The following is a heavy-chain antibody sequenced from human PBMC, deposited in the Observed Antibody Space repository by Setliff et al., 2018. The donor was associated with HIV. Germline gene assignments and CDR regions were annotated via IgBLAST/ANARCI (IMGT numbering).Heavy chain of an antibody. V-gene: IGHV4-59*12. Sequence: PSETLSLTCTVSGDSISDYYSSWIRQSPGKGLEWLGYVVYGGVSNYNPSLKSRVSISLDTSKNLFSLSLNSVTAADTAVYYRAAYRSGAHWFDPWGQGTLVTVSS. CDR2: VVYGGVS. D-gene: IGHD1-1*01. CDR1: GDSISDYY. CDR3: AAYRSGAHWFDP. J-gene: IGHJ5*02.